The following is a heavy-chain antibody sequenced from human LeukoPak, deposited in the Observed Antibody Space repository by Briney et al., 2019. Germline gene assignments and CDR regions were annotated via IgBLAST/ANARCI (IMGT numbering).Heavy chain of an antibody. CDR1: GFTFSNYA. CDR2: ISYDGSNK. Sequence: GRSLSLYCAASGFTFSNYAMHWVRQAPGKGLEWVAFISYDGSNKYYADSVKGRFTISRDNSKNTLYLQMNSLRAEDTAVYYCASAYSSAWSSDYWGQGTLVTVSS. CDR3: ASAYSSAWSSDY. V-gene: IGHV3-30-3*01. D-gene: IGHD6-19*01. J-gene: IGHJ4*02.